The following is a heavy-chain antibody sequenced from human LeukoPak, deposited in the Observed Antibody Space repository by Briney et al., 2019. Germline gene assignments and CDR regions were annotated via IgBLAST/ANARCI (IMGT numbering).Heavy chain of an antibody. D-gene: IGHD1-26*01. Sequence: PETLSLTCTVSGGSISSYYWSWIRQPPGKGLEWIGYIYYSGSTNYNPSLKSRVTISVDTSKNQFSLKLSSVTAADTAVYYCARVLALGQLLFDYWGQGTLVTVSS. J-gene: IGHJ4*02. CDR3: ARVLALGQLLFDY. CDR2: IYYSGST. V-gene: IGHV4-59*01. CDR1: GGSISSYY.